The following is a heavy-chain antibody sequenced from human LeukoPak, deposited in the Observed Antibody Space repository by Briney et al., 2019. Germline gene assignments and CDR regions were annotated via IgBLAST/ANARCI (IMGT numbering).Heavy chain of an antibody. J-gene: IGHJ4*02. Sequence: PSETLSLTCTVSGGSISSYYWSWIRQPPGKGLEWIGYIYYSGSTNYNPSLKSRVTISVDTSKNQFSLKLSSVTAADTAVYYCAGLSTMTTSSNFEYCGQGTLVTVSS. CDR3: AGLSTMTTSSNFEY. CDR1: GGSISSYY. V-gene: IGHV4-59*08. CDR2: IYYSGST. D-gene: IGHD4-17*01.